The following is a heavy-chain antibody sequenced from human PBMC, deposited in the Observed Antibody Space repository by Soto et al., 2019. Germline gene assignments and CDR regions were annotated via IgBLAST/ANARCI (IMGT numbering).Heavy chain of an antibody. J-gene: IGHJ6*02. D-gene: IGHD1-7*01. V-gene: IGHV3-30-3*01. CDR3: ARDQGGTTLYYHGMDV. Sequence: SLRLSCAASGFTFSSYAMHWVLQAPGQGLEWVALISYDGSNKYYADSVKGRFTISRDNSKNTLYLQMNSLRPEDTAVYHCARDQGGTTLYYHGMDVWGQGTTVTVSS. CDR2: ISYDGSNK. CDR1: GFTFSSYA.